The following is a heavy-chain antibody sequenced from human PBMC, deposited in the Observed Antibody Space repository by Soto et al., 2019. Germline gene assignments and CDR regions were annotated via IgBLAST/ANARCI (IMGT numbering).Heavy chain of an antibody. CDR2: IGTAGDT. J-gene: IGHJ6*02. CDR1: GFTFSSYD. V-gene: IGHV3-13*01. Sequence: PGGSLRLSCAASGFTFSSYDMHWVRQATGKGLEWVSAIGTAGDTYYPGSVKGRFTISRENAKNTLYLQMNSLRAEDTAVYYCAKEDSHIAVAGKEEVYYYYGMDVWGQGTTVTVSS. CDR3: AKEDSHIAVAGKEEVYYYYGMDV. D-gene: IGHD6-19*01.